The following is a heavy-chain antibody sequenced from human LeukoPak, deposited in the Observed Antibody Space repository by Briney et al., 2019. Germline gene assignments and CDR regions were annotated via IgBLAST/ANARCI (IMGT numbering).Heavy chain of an antibody. CDR2: VSTSGGST. D-gene: IGHD4-17*01. J-gene: IGHJ3*02. CDR1: GLTFSRYA. Sequence: GGSLRLSCAASGLTFSRYAMSWVRQAPGKGLEWVSGVSTSGGSTYYADSVKGRFTISRDNSKNTLYLQMNSLRAEDTAVYYCAKVTLYGDYPDAFDIWGQGTMVTVSS. V-gene: IGHV3-23*01. CDR3: AKVTLYGDYPDAFDI.